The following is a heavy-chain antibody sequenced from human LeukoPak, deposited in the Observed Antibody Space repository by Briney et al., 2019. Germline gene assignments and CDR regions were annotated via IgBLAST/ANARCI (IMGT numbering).Heavy chain of an antibody. Sequence: SLRLSCAPSGFTFTSYATHWVRHAPDRGLEWVVFMRTDGSHKSYGASVKGRFTISRANSKNTMYLEMNSLRPEDTAVYHCTKGPTTTIQTWGQGILVTVSS. CDR1: GFTFTSYA. D-gene: IGHD4-17*01. V-gene: IGHV3-30*02. CDR2: MRTDGSHK. CDR3: TKGPTTTIQT. J-gene: IGHJ5*02.